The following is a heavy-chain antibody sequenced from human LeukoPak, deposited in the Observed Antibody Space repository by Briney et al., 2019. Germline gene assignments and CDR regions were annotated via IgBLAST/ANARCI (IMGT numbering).Heavy chain of an antibody. V-gene: IGHV3-7*03. CDR1: GFTFSSYW. CDR2: IKQDGSEK. D-gene: IGHD3-22*01. J-gene: IGHJ3*02. Sequence: GGSLRLSCAASGFTFSSYWMSWVRQAPGKGLEWVANIKQDGSEKYYVDSVKGRFTISRDNAKNSLYLQMNSLRAEDTAVYYCATTCGKGVYYYDSSGYYNDAFDIWGQGTMVTVSS. CDR3: ATTCGKGVYYYDSSGYYNDAFDI.